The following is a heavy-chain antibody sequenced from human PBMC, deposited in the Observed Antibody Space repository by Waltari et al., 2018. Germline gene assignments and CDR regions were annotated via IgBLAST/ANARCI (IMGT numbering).Heavy chain of an antibody. J-gene: IGHJ4*02. D-gene: IGHD3-3*01. CDR1: GGTFSSYA. CDR2: SNPILGIA. Sequence: QVQLVQSGAEVKKPGSSVKVSCKASGGTFSSYAISWVRQAPGQGLEGMGRSNPILGIATDPQKFRGRVTITADKSTSTAYMELGSLRSEDTAVYYCARELGFWSGYEVGRVVDYWGQGTLVTVSS. V-gene: IGHV1-69*04. CDR3: ARELGFWSGYEVGRVVDY.